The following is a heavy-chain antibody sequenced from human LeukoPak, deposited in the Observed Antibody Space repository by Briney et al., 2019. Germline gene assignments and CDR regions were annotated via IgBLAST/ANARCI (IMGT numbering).Heavy chain of an antibody. CDR1: GFTVSSNY. CDR3: ARVPTTVTTVYFDY. CDR2: IYSGGST. J-gene: IGHJ4*02. D-gene: IGHD4-17*01. Sequence: PGGSLRLSCAASGFTVSSNYMSWVRPAPGKGLEWVSVIYSGGSTYYADSVKGRFTISRDNSKNTLYLQMNSLRAEDTAVYYCARVPTTVTTVYFDYWGQGTLVTVSS. V-gene: IGHV3-53*01.